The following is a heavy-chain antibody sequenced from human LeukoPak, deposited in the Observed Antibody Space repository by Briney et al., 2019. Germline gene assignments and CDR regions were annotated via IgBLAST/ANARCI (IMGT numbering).Heavy chain of an antibody. J-gene: IGHJ5*02. Sequence: ASVKVSCKASGYTFTSSGISWVRQAPGQGLEWMGWISAYNGDTNSAQKLQGRVSMTTDTSTNTAYMELRSLRSDDTAVYYCVRDPTAAASTDYWFDPWGQGTLVTVSS. CDR3: VRDPTAAASTDYWFDP. CDR2: ISAYNGDT. CDR1: GYTFTSSG. D-gene: IGHD6-13*01. V-gene: IGHV1-18*01.